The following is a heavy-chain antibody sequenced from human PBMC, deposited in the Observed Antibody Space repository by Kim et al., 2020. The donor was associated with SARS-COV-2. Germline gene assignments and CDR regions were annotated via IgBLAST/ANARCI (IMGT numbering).Heavy chain of an antibody. CDR1: GFTFRNYW. CDR3: ARGGIDRGVILEY. CDR2: TKQEGSEK. V-gene: IGHV3-7*01. J-gene: IGHJ4*02. D-gene: IGHD3-10*01. Sequence: GGSLRLSCAGSGFTFRNYWMSWVRQAPGKGLEWVANTKQEGSEKNYVDSVKGRFTISRDDAKNSLYLQINSLRPEDTAVYYCARGGIDRGVILEYWGLGTLVTVSS.